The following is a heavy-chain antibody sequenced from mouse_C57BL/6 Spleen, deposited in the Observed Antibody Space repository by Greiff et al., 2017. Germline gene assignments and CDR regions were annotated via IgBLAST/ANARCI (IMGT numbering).Heavy chain of an antibody. J-gene: IGHJ3*01. V-gene: IGHV1-69*01. CDR3: ARYGYVSSSWFAY. D-gene: IGHD1-1*01. Sequence: QVQLQQPGAELVMPGASVKLSCKASGYTFTSSWLHWVKQRPGQGLEWIGEIDPSDSYTNYNQKFKGKSTLTVDKSASTAYMQLSSLTSEDSSVYYCARYGYVSSSWFAYWGQGTLVTVSA. CDR2: IDPSDSYT. CDR1: GYTFTSSW.